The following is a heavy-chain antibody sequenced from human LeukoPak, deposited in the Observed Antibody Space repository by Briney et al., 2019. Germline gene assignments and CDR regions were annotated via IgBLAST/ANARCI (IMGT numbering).Heavy chain of an antibody. J-gene: IGHJ4*02. Sequence: ASVKVSCKASGYTFTGYFMHWVRQAPGQGLEWMGWINPNIGATKYARKFQGRVTMTRDTSISTAYMELSRLRSEDTAVYYCARELELPTYYFDYWGQGTLVTVSS. CDR3: ARELELPTYYFDY. CDR1: GYTFTGYF. D-gene: IGHD1-7*01. CDR2: INPNIGAT. V-gene: IGHV1-2*02.